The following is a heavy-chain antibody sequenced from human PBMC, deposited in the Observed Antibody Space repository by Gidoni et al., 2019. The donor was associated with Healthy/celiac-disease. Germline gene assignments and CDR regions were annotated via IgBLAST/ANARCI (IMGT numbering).Heavy chain of an antibody. J-gene: IGHJ3*02. D-gene: IGHD1-20*01. CDR2: IYTSGST. CDR3: ARDHRDNDAFDI. CDR1: GGPISSGSYY. V-gene: IGHV4-61*02. Sequence: VQLQESGPGLVKPSQTLSLTCTVSGGPISSGSYYWSWIRQPAGKGLEWIGRIYTSGSTNYNPSLKSRVTISVDTSKNQFSLKLGSVTAADTAVYYCARDHRDNDAFDIWGQGTMVTVSS.